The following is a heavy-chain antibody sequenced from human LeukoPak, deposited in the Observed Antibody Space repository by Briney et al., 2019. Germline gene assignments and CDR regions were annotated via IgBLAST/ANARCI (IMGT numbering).Heavy chain of an antibody. CDR2: VYDSGST. D-gene: IGHD1-26*01. J-gene: IGHJ4*02. CDR3: AAGPWELDF. Sequence: KPSETLSLTCTVSGGSISSSSYYWGWIRQPPGKGLEWIGSVYDSGSTYYNPSLKSRVTISVDTSKNQFSLRLTSVTAADTAMYYCAAGPWELDFWGQGTLVTVSS. CDR1: GGSISSSSYY. V-gene: IGHV4-39*07.